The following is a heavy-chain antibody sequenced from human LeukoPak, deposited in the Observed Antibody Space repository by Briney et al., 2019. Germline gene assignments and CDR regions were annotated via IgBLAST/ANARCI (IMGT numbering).Heavy chain of an antibody. Sequence: SETLSLTCAVSGGSISSSNWWSWVRQPPEKGLEWIGEIYHSGSTNYNPSLKSRVTISVDKSKNQFSLKLSSVTAADTAVYYCARVSGYESTYYYYGMDFWGQGTTVTVSS. J-gene: IGHJ6*02. CDR1: GGSISSSNW. CDR3: ARVSGYESTYYYYGMDF. V-gene: IGHV4-4*02. CDR2: IYHSGST. D-gene: IGHD5-12*01.